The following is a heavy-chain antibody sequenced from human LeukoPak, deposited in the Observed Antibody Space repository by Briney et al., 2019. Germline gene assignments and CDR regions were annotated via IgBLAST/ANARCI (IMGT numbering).Heavy chain of an antibody. CDR1: GGSISSYY. CDR3: ARGFGSSGGWFDP. V-gene: IGHV4-59*01. CDR2: IYYSGST. D-gene: IGHD6-13*01. Sequence: PSETLSLTYTVSGGSISSYYWSWIRQPPGKGLEWIGYIYYSGSTNYNPSLKSRVTISVDTSKNQFSLKLSSVTAADTAVYYCARGFGSSGGWFDPWGQGTLVTVSS. J-gene: IGHJ5*02.